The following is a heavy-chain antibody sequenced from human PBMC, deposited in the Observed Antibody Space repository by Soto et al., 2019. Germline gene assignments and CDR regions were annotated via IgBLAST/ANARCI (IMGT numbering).Heavy chain of an antibody. Sequence: QITLKESGPTLVKPTQTLTLTCTVSVFSLTTRGVGVGWIRQPPGKALECLALIYWDDDKRYSPSLQSRLSITKDTSKNQVVLTMTNVDPVDTATYYCAHIPNYYQYDWFDPWGQGTLVSVSS. J-gene: IGHJ5*02. CDR3: AHIPNYYQYDWFDP. D-gene: IGHD3-16*01. CDR1: VFSLTTRGVG. CDR2: IYWDDDK. V-gene: IGHV2-5*02.